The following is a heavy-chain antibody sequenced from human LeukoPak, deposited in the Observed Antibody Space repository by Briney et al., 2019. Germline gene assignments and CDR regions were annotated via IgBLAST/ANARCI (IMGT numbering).Heavy chain of an antibody. CDR1: GYTFTSYG. Sequence: ASVKVSCKASGYTFTSYGISWVRQAPGQGLEWMGWISTYNGNTNYAQKLQGRVTMTTDTSTSTAYMELRSLRSDDTAVYYCARVYCSSTSCYASVGYWGQGTLVTVSS. CDR3: ARVYCSSTSCYASVGY. V-gene: IGHV1-18*01. D-gene: IGHD2-2*01. J-gene: IGHJ4*02. CDR2: ISTYNGNT.